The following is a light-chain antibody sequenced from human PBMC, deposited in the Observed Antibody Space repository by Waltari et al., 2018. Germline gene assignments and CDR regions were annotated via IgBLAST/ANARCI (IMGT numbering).Light chain of an antibody. V-gene: IGLV2-23*02. CDR1: SSDVGANHS. J-gene: IGLJ2*01. CDR3: CSYTSIGPVL. Sequence: QSALTHPASVSGSPDQPIATSCIGTSSDVGANHSLSWYHQHPGRAPKLMIHEVTKRPSGVSTRFSGSKSGNTASLTISGLQAEDEADYYCCSYTSIGPVLIGGGTKVTVL. CDR2: EVT.